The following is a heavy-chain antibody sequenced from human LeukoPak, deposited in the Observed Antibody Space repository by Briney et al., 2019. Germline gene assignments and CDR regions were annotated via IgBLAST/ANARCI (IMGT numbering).Heavy chain of an antibody. J-gene: IGHJ4*02. D-gene: IGHD3-9*01. V-gene: IGHV3-48*04. CDR2: ISSSSSTI. CDR1: GFTVSSNY. Sequence: GSLRLSCVASGFTVSSNYMSWVRQAPGKGLEWVSYISSSSSTIYYADSVKGRFTISRDNAKNSLYLQMNSLRAEDTAVYYCVRDHFRLTGYYPDYWGQGTLVTVSS. CDR3: VRDHFRLTGYYPDY.